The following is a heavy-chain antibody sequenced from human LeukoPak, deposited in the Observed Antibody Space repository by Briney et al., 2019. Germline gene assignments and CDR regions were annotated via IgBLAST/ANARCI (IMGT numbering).Heavy chain of an antibody. CDR3: ARDSGEKQWLVPDY. J-gene: IGHJ4*02. CDR1: GYTFTGYY. CDR2: INPNSGGT. V-gene: IGHV1-2*02. Sequence: AAVTVSCKASGYTFTGYYMHSVRQAPGQGLEWMGWINPNSGGTNYAQKFQGRVTMTRDTSISTAYMELSRLRSDDTAVYYCARDSGEKQWLVPDYWGQGTLVTVSS. D-gene: IGHD6-19*01.